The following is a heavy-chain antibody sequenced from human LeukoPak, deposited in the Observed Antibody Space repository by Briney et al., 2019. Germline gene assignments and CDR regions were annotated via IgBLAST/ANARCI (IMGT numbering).Heavy chain of an antibody. V-gene: IGHV4-59*08. CDR2: IYSTGLT. CDR3: ARHRGGRFSESYCDY. D-gene: IGHD1-26*01. CDR1: GDSLRGYY. J-gene: IGHJ4*02. Sequence: SETLSLTCTVSGDSLRGYYWSWLRQAPGKGLEWIAYIYSTGLTDYNPSLHSRVTLSLDSAKNQFSLELRSVTAADTAVYYCARHRGGRFSESYCDYWGQGILVTVSS.